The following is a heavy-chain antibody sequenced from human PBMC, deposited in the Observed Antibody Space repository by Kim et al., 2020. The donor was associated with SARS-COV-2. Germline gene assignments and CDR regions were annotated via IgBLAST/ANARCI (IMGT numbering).Heavy chain of an antibody. J-gene: IGHJ4*02. CDR3: ARLDSGLVGAIGD. Sequence: GASLQISCKGSGYSFTSYWISWVRQMPGKGLEWMGRIDPSDSYTNYSPSFQGHVTISADKSISTAYLQWSSPKASDTAMYYCARLDSGLVGAIGDWGQGTLVTVSS. CDR1: GYSFTSYW. CDR2: IDPSDSYT. D-gene: IGHD1-26*01. V-gene: IGHV5-10-1*01.